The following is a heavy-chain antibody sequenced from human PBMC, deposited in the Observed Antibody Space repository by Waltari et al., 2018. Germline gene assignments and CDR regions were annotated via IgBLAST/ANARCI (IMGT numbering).Heavy chain of an antibody. J-gene: IGHJ4*02. Sequence: EVQLVESGGGLVQPGGSLRLSCAISGFTFSDHYIDWVRQAPGKGLEGVGRSRNKAQGYITEYAASVKGRFIISRDDSKNSLYLQMDSLKTEETAMYYCSSRHSGSSDYWGQGTLVTVSS. V-gene: IGHV3-72*01. CDR3: SSRHSGSSDY. CDR2: SRNKAQGYIT. CDR1: GFTFSDHY. D-gene: IGHD1-26*01.